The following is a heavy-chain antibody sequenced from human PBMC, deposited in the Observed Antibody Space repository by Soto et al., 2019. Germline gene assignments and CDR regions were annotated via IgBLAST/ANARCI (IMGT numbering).Heavy chain of an antibody. CDR3: AKDDYGMDV. Sequence: PGGSLRLSCAASGFTFSNYGMHWVRQAPGKGLEWVAVISYDGSNKYYADSVKGRFTISRDNSKNTLYLQMNSLRAEDTAVYYCAKDDYGMDVWGQGTTVTVSS. V-gene: IGHV3-30*18. CDR2: ISYDGSNK. J-gene: IGHJ6*02. CDR1: GFTFSNYG.